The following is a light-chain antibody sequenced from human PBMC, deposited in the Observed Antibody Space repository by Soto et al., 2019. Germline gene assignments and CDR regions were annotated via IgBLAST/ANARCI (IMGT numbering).Light chain of an antibody. J-gene: IGKJ4*01. CDR3: QKCKVAPFT. V-gene: IGKV1-27*01. Sequence: DIQMTQSPSSLSAFVGDRVTITCRASQDIGNFLAWYQQKPGKVPKLLIYAASTLQLGVPSRFSGSGSGTDFTLTISSLQPEDVATYYCQKCKVAPFTFGGGTKVEIK. CDR1: QDIGNF. CDR2: AAS.